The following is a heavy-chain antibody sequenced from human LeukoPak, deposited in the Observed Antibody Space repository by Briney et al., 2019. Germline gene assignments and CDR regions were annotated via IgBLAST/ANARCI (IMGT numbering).Heavy chain of an antibody. D-gene: IGHD6-13*01. CDR1: GYTFTSYG. Sequence: ASVKVSCKASGYTFTSYGISWVRQAPGQGLEWMGWISAYNGNTNYAQKLQGRVTMTTDTSTSTAYMELRSLRSDDTAVYHCARERLTLSIAAAGTKAFDIWGQGTMVTVSS. CDR2: ISAYNGNT. CDR3: ARERLTLSIAAAGTKAFDI. J-gene: IGHJ3*02. V-gene: IGHV1-18*04.